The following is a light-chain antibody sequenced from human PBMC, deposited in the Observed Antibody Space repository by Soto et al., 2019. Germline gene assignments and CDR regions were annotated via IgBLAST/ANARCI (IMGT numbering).Light chain of an antibody. CDR3: QHYNSYSWT. V-gene: IGKV1-5*01. CDR1: QSISTW. CDR2: DAS. J-gene: IGKJ1*01. Sequence: DIQMTQSPSTLSASVGDRVTITCRASQSISTWLAWYQQKPGKAPKVLIYDASSLESGVPSRFSGSGSGTEFTLTISSLQPDDFATYYCQHYNSYSWTFGQGTKVDI.